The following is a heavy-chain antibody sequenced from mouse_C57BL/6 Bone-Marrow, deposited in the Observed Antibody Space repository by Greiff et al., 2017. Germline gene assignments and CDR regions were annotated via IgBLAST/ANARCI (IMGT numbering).Heavy chain of an antibody. CDR1: GFNIKDYY. CDR3: AVYCSSFFAY. J-gene: IGHJ3*01. D-gene: IGHD1-1*01. Sequence: VQLQQSGAELVKPGASVKLSCTASGFNIKDYYMHWVKQRTEQGLEWIGRIDPEDGETKYAPKLQGKATITADTSSNTAYLQLSILTSEDTAVYYCAVYCSSFFAYWGQGTLVTVSA. V-gene: IGHV14-2*01. CDR2: IDPEDGET.